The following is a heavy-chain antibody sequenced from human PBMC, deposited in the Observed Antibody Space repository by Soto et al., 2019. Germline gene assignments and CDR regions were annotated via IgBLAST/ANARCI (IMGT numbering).Heavy chain of an antibody. CDR1: GGTFSSYA. V-gene: IGHV1-69*06. CDR3: AREPDSSGWYMYYYGMDV. J-gene: IGHJ6*02. CDR2: IIPIFGTA. D-gene: IGHD6-19*01. Sequence: GASVKVSCKASGGTFSSYAISWVRQAPGQGLEWMGGIIPIFGTANYAQKFQGRVTITADKSTSTAYMELSSLRSEDTAVYYCAREPDSSGWYMYYYGMDVWGQGTTVTVSS.